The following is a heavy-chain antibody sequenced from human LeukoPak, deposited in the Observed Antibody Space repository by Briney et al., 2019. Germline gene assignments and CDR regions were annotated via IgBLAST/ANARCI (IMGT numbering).Heavy chain of an antibody. CDR2: IYTSGST. CDR3: ARVRGGYYYDSSGEYFDY. D-gene: IGHD3-22*01. V-gene: IGHV4-4*07. CDR1: GGSISSYY. Sequence: SETLSLTCTVSGGSISSYYWSWIRQPAGKGLEWIGRIYTSGSTNYNPSLKSRVTMSVDTSKNQFSLKLSAVTAADTAVYYCARVRGGYYYDSSGEYFDYWGQGTLVTVSS. J-gene: IGHJ4*02.